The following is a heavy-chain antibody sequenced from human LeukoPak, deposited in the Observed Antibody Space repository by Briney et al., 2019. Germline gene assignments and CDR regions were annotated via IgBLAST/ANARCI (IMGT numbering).Heavy chain of an antibody. D-gene: IGHD6-19*01. V-gene: IGHV4-34*01. CDR3: ARRSSGRVRKQFDY. CDR1: GYSISSGYY. CDR2: INHSGST. Sequence: SETLSLTCTVSGYSISSGYYWSWIRQPPGKGLEWIGEINHSGSTNYNPSLKSRVTISVDTSKNQFSLKLSSVTAADTAVYYCARRSSGRVRKQFDYWGQGTLVTVSS. J-gene: IGHJ4*02.